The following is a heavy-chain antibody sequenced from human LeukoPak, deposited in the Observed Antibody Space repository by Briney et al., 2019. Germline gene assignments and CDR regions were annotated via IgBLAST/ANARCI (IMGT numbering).Heavy chain of an antibody. V-gene: IGHV1-69*06. Sequence: ASVKVSCKASGGTFSSYAISWVRQATGQGLEWMRETIPIFGTANYAQKFQGRVAITADKSTSTAYMELSSLRSEDTAVYYCARLPIPYYYGSGSYGPPDYWGQGTLVTVSS. CDR2: TIPIFGTA. J-gene: IGHJ4*02. D-gene: IGHD3-10*01. CDR3: ARLPIPYYYGSGSYGPPDY. CDR1: GGTFSSYA.